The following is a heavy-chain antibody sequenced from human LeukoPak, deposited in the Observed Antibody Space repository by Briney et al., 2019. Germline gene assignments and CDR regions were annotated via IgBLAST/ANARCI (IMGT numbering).Heavy chain of an antibody. CDR1: GYTFTGYY. J-gene: IGHJ4*02. V-gene: IGHV1-2*02. CDR3: ARDGNAYDYYDSSGYYESSLDY. CDR2: INPISGGT. D-gene: IGHD3-22*01. Sequence: ASVKVSCTAFGYTFTGYYMHWVRQSPGQELEWMGWINPISGGTNYAQKFQGRVNMTRDTSISTTYMELSRLRSDDTAVYYCARDGNAYDYYDSSGYYESSLDYWGQGTLVTVSS.